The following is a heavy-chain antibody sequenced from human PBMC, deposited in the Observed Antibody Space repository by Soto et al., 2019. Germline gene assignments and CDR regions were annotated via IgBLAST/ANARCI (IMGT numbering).Heavy chain of an antibody. D-gene: IGHD2-15*01. Sequence: PSETLALTCTVSIGSISSSSDYWCWIHQPPGNGLEWIGSIYYSGSTYYNPSLKSRVTISVDTSKNQFSLKLSSVTAADTAVYYCARLTDIVVVVAARVSWFDPWGQGTLVTVSS. CDR3: ARLTDIVVVVAARVSWFDP. CDR2: IYYSGST. CDR1: IGSISSSSDY. J-gene: IGHJ5*02. V-gene: IGHV4-39*01.